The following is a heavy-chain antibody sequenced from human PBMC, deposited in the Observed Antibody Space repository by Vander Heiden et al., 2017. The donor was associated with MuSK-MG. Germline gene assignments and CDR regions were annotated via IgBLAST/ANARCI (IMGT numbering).Heavy chain of an antibody. V-gene: IGHV4-38-2*01. CDR1: GYSISSGYY. J-gene: IGHJ4*02. CDR3: ARRPEYGDFLG. D-gene: IGHD4-17*01. CDR2: TYHSGST. Sequence: QVQLQESGPGLVKPSETLSLTCAVSGYSISSGYYWGWIRQPPGKGLEWIGSTYHSGSTDYNPSLKSRVTISVDTSKNQFSMKMSSVTAADTAVYYGARRPEYGDFLGWCQGTLVTVSS.